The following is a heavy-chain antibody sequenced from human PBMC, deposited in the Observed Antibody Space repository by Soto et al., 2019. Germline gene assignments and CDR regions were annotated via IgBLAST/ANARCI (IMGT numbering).Heavy chain of an antibody. CDR3: TSQYCGGDCSRVDP. CDR1: GCPLGGSR. CDR2: IRSKADSYAT. J-gene: IGHJ5*02. Sequence: GRSLRLSCAASGCPLGGSRIHWVRQATGKGLEWVGRIRSKADSYATAYAASVKGRFTISRDDSKNTAYLQMNSLKTEDTAVYYCTSQYCGGDCSRVDPWGQGTLVTVSS. V-gene: IGHV3-73*01. D-gene: IGHD2-21*02.